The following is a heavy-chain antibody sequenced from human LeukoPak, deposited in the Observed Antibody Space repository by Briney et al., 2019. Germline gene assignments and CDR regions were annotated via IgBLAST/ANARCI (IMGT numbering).Heavy chain of an antibody. CDR3: WAIVTTIKLDF. D-gene: IGHD5-12*01. Sequence: KTSETLSLTCAVYGGSFSGYYWSWIRQPPGKGLEWIGEINHSGSTNYNPSLKNRVTISVDTSKNQFSLKLSSVTAADTAVYYCWAIVTTIKLDFWGQGTLVTVSS. CDR2: INHSGST. CDR1: GGSFSGYY. J-gene: IGHJ4*02. V-gene: IGHV4-34*01.